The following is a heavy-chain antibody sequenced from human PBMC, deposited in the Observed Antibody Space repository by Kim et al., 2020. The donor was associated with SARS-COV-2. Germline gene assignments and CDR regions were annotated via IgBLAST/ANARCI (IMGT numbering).Heavy chain of an antibody. Sequence: GGSLRLSCAASGFTFSSYGMHWVRQAPGKGLEWVAVIWYDGSNKYYADSVKGRFTISRDNSKNTLYLQMNSLRAEDTAVYYCARDPIAVAGGKTPTLHRDDAFDIWGQGTMVTVSS. J-gene: IGHJ3*02. D-gene: IGHD6-19*01. CDR3: ARDPIAVAGGKTPTLHRDDAFDI. CDR1: GFTFSSYG. V-gene: IGHV3-33*01. CDR2: IWYDGSNK.